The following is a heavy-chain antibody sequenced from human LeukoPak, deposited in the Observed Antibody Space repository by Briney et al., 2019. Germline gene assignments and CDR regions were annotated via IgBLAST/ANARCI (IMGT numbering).Heavy chain of an antibody. J-gene: IGHJ6*03. Sequence: ASVKVSCKASGYTFTSYGISWVRQAPGQGLEWMGWISAHNGNTNYAQKLQGRVTMTTDTSTSTAYMELRSLRSDDTAVYYCARDSGSGYYYYMDVWGKGTTVTVSS. CDR1: GYTFTSYG. D-gene: IGHD7-27*01. CDR3: ARDSGSGYYYYMDV. V-gene: IGHV1-18*01. CDR2: ISAHNGNT.